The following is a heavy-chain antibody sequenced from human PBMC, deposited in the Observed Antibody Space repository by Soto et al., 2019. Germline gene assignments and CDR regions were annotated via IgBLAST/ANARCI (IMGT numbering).Heavy chain of an antibody. CDR2: IYHSGST. Sequence: QVQLQESGPGLVKPSETLSLTCTVSGGSISSYYWSWIRQPPGKGLEWIGYIYHSGSTNYNPSLKSRVTISVDTSKNQFSLKLSSVTAADTAVYYCARDRGDGWFDPWGQGTLVTVSS. CDR3: ARDRGDGWFDP. J-gene: IGHJ5*02. V-gene: IGHV4-59*01. CDR1: GGSISSYY. D-gene: IGHD3-16*01.